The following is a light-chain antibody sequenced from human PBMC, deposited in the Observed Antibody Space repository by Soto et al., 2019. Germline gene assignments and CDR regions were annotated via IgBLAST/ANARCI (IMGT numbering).Light chain of an antibody. Sequence: EIVMTQSPGILSLSPGETATLSCRASQSVSTKLAWYQQRPGQTPRLLIYNASTRATGVPARFSGGGSVTEFSLTIGSLQSDDLAVYYCHQYNTWPPHFTFGPGTKVDVK. J-gene: IGKJ3*01. CDR2: NAS. V-gene: IGKV3-15*01. CDR1: QSVSTK. CDR3: HQYNTWPPHFT.